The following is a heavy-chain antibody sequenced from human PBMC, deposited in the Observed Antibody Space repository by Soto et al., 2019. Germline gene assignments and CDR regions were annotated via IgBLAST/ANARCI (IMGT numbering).Heavy chain of an antibody. CDR2: IXYXGXX. D-gene: IGHD6-19*01. CDR1: GGSISSYY. J-gene: IGHJ5*02. V-gene: IGHV4-59*01. Sequence: SETLSLTCTVSGGSISSYYWSWIRQPPGKGLEWIGYIXYXGXXXYXXSLKSRVTISVDTSKNQFSLKLSSGTAADTAVYYCARAVAGTWWFDPWGQGTLVTVSS. CDR3: ARAVAGTWWFDP.